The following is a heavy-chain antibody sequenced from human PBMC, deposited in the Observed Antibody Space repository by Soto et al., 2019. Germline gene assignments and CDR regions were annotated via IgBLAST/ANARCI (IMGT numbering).Heavy chain of an antibody. J-gene: IGHJ6*02. V-gene: IGHV1-8*01. Sequence: ASVKVSCKASGYTFTSYDINWVQQATGQGLEWMGWMNPNSGNTGYAQKFQGRVTMTRNTSISTAYMELSSLRSEDTAVYYCARSSGGLVSYYYGMDVWGQGTTVTVSS. CDR2: MNPNSGNT. CDR3: ARSSGGLVSYYYGMDV. D-gene: IGHD6-6*01. CDR1: GYTFTSYD.